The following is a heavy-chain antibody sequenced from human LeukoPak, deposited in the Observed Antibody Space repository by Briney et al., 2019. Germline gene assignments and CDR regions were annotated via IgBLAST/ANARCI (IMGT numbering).Heavy chain of an antibody. CDR1: GYSISGGYY. CDR2: INHSGST. CDR3: ARYRGTSTSGSFYFDY. V-gene: IGHV4-38-2*02. Sequence: SETLSLTCTVSGYSISGGYYWTWIRQPPGQALEWIATINHSGSTYYKPSLKSRVSISVDTSKNQFSLKLSSVAAADTAVYYCARYRGTSTSGSFYFDYWGQGTLVTVSS. J-gene: IGHJ4*02. D-gene: IGHD3-10*01.